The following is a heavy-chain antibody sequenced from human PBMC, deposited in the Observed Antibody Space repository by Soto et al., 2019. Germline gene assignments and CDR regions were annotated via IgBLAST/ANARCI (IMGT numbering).Heavy chain of an antibody. CDR1: GFTFSSYA. J-gene: IGHJ4*02. V-gene: IGHV3-30-3*01. CDR3: ARERIVGATYYFDY. D-gene: IGHD1-26*01. Sequence: QVQLVESGGGVVQPGRSLRLSCAASGFTFSSYAMHWVRQAPGKGLEWVAVISYDGSNKYYADSVKGRFTISRDNSKNALYLQMNSLRAEDTAVYYCARERIVGATYYFDYWGQGTLVTVSS. CDR2: ISYDGSNK.